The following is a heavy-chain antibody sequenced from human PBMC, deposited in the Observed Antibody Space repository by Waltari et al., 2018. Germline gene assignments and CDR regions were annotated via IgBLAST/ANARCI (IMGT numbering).Heavy chain of an antibody. CDR3: VRLEDCTGPGGHCYSGDPFALDV. J-gene: IGHJ6*02. D-gene: IGHD2-15*01. Sequence: QVQLQQWGAGLLQSSETLSLTCAVYGGSFSGYYWGWVRQPPGKGLEWIGEINHAGHTNHNPSLRSRVTMSADTSKSQFSLKLNSGTAADTAVYYCVRLEDCTGPGGHCYSGDPFALDVWGQGTTVTVSS. CDR1: GGSFSGYY. CDR2: INHAGHT. V-gene: IGHV4-34*02.